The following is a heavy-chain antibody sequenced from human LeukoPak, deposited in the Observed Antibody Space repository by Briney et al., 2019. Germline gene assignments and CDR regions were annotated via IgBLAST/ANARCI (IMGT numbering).Heavy chain of an antibody. Sequence: ASVKVSCKASGGTFSSYAISWVRQAPGQGLEWMGWINTNTGNPTYAQGFTGRFVFSLDTSVSTAYLQISSLKAEDTAVYYCARGYYDSSGYKALWDFDYWGQGTLVTVSS. D-gene: IGHD3-22*01. J-gene: IGHJ4*02. CDR2: INTNTGNP. CDR1: GGTFSSYA. V-gene: IGHV7-4-1*02. CDR3: ARGYYDSSGYKALWDFDY.